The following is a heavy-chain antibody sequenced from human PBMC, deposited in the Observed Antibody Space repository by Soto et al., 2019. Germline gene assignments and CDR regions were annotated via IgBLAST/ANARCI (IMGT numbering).Heavy chain of an antibody. Sequence: ASVKVSCKASGYPFTSYGVSWVRQAPGQGLEWMGWISTYNGDTNYAQNLQGRVTMTTDTSTSTAYMELRSLRSGDTAVYYCAREGPYTRGWYFEYLGPGDPGHRLL. V-gene: IGHV1-18*01. J-gene: IGHJ4*02. CDR2: ISTYNGDT. D-gene: IGHD6-19*01. CDR1: GYPFTSYG. CDR3: AREGPYTRGWYFEY.